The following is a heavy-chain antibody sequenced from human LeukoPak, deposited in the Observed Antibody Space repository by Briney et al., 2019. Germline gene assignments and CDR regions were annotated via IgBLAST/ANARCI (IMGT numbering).Heavy chain of an antibody. V-gene: IGHV4-59*12. J-gene: IGHJ4*02. D-gene: IGHD3-22*01. CDR3: ARRRYYYDSSGYYGY. CDR1: GGSISSYY. Sequence: SETLSLTCTVSGGSISSYYWSWIRQPPGKGLEWIGYIYYSGSTNYNPSLKSRVTISVDTSKNQFSLKLSSVTAADTAVYYCARRRYYYDSSGYYGYWGQGTLVTVSS. CDR2: IYYSGST.